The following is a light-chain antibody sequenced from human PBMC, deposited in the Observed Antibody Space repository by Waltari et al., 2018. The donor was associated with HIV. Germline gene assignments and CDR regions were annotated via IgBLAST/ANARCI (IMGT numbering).Light chain of an antibody. J-gene: IGKJ3*01. CDR1: RSVSSSY. CDR3: QQYGESLT. V-gene: IGKV3-20*01. Sequence: EIVLTQSPGSLSLSPGETTTLSCRASRSVSSSYLAWYKQKPGQAPRLFIYGTSSGATGSPDRFSGSGSGTDFSLTISRLEPEDFAVYYCQQYGESLTFGPGTKVDIK. CDR2: GTS.